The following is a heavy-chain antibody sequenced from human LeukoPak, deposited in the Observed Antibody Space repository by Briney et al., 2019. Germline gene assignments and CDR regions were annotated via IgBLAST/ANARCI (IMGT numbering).Heavy chain of an antibody. J-gene: IGHJ4*02. V-gene: IGHV3-66*01. CDR3: ARVHYGSGSYFDY. D-gene: IGHD3-10*01. CDR1: GFIVRSNY. Sequence: GGSLRLSCAASGFIVRSNYMSWVRQAPGQGLEWVSVIYSDDSTNYADSVKGRFTISRDNSRNTLYLQMNSLRAEDTAVYYRARVHYGSGSYFDYWGRGTLVTVSS. CDR2: IYSDDST.